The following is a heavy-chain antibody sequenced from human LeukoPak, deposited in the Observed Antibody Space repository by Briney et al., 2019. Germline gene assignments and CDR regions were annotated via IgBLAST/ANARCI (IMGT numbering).Heavy chain of an antibody. Sequence: GGSLRLSCAASGFSFSSYGMHWIRQAPGKGLEWVAVVWYVGSEKYYADSVKGRFTISRDNSKNTLYLQMNSLRAEDTAVYYCAKPFGVVGRDAFDIWGQGTMVTVSS. CDR1: GFSFSSYG. CDR3: AKPFGVVGRDAFDI. D-gene: IGHD3-3*01. CDR2: VWYVGSEK. J-gene: IGHJ3*02. V-gene: IGHV3-33*06.